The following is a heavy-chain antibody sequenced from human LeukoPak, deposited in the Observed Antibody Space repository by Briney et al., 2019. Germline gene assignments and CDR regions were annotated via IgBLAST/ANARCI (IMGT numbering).Heavy chain of an antibody. V-gene: IGHV4-59*01. CDR3: ARDNCSGGSCLNWFDP. J-gene: IGHJ5*02. CDR2: VHYSGTT. D-gene: IGHD2-15*01. CDR1: DGSITNYD. Sequence: SETLSLTCTASDGSITNYDWSWVRQPPGKGLEFIGHVHYSGTTNYNPSLRSRVTISIDMSKNQFSLKLSSVTAADTAVYYCARDNCSGGSCLNWFDPWGQGTLVTVSS.